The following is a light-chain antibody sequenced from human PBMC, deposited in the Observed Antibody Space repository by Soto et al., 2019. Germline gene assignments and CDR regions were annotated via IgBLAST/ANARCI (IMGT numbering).Light chain of an antibody. Sequence: TLYKYVGDRATITCRASQSISNWWAWYQQKPGKAPTLLIYEGSRLESGVPSRFSGSGSGTEFTLTINILQPDDFETYYRHHYGSYDTFGQRTK. CDR3: HHYGSYDT. V-gene: IGKV1-5*01. CDR2: EGS. J-gene: IGKJ2*01. CDR1: QSISNW.